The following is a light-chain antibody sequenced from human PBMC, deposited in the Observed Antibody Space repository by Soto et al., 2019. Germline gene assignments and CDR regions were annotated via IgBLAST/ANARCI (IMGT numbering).Light chain of an antibody. CDR2: EVS. J-gene: IGLJ3*02. V-gene: IGLV2-14*01. CDR1: SSDVGGYNY. CDR3: FSYTTSSTLV. Sequence: QSALTQPASVSGSPGQSITISCTGTSSDVGGYNYVSWYQQHPAKAPKLMIYEVSNRPSGVSHHFSGSKSGNTASLTISGLQAEDEADYYCFSYTTSSTLVFGGGTKVTVL.